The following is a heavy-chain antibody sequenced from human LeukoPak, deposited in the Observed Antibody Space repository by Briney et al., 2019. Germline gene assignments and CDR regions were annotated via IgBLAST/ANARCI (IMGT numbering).Heavy chain of an antibody. V-gene: IGHV4-59*01. J-gene: IGHJ5*02. D-gene: IGHD6-13*01. CDR1: GGSISSYY. CDR3: ARTQAAGLNWFDP. Sequence: PSETLSLTGTVSGGSISSYYWSWIRQPPGKGLEWIGYIFYNGNTNYNPSLKSRVTISVDTSKNQFSLKLSSVTAADTAVYYCARTQAAGLNWFDPWGQGTLVTVSS. CDR2: IFYNGNT.